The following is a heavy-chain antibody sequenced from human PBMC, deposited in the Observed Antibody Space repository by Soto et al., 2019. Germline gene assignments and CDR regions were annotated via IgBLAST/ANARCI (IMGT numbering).Heavy chain of an antibody. V-gene: IGHV3-11*01. CDR3: ARGLYYYDSSGYHGY. Sequence: PGGSLRLSCAASGFTFSDYCMSWIRQAPGKGLEWVSYISSSGSTIYYADSVKGRFTISRDNAKNSLYLQMNSLRAEDTAVYYCARGLYYYDSSGYHGYWGQGTLVTVSS. J-gene: IGHJ4*02. CDR1: GFTFSDYC. D-gene: IGHD3-22*01. CDR2: ISSSGSTI.